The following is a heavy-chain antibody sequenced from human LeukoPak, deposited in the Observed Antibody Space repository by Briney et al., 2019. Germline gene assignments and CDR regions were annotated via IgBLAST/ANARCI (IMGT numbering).Heavy chain of an antibody. CDR2: IYYSGST. D-gene: IGHD1-7*01. CDR3: AGGVVVGTTVAPPFCFDP. V-gene: IGHV4-59*01. Sequence: PSETLSLTCTVSGGSIRNYYWSWIRQPPGKGLEWIGYIYYSGSTNYNPSLKSRVTISVDTSKKQLSLKLSSVTAADTAVYYCAGGVVVGTTVAPPFCFDPWGQGTLVAVSS. CDR1: GGSIRNYY. J-gene: IGHJ5*02.